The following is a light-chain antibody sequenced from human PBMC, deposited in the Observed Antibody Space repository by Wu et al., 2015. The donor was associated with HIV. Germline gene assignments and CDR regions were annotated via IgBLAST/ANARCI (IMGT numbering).Light chain of an antibody. CDR3: QQYGSSPT. CDR1: QRVTSRY. Sequence: EIVLTQSPGTLSLSPGERATPSCRASQRVTSRYLAWYQQKPGQAPRLLIYGASSRATGIPDRFSGSGSGTDFTLTISRLEPEDFAVYYCQQYGSSPTFGQGTKVEIK. J-gene: IGKJ1*01. V-gene: IGKV3-20*01. CDR2: GAS.